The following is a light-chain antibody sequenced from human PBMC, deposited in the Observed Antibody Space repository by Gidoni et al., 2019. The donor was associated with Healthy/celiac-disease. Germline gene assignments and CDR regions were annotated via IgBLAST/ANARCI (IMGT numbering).Light chain of an antibody. J-gene: IGKJ1*01. CDR2: GAS. CDR1: QSVSSSY. CDR3: QQYGSSPPWT. Sequence: EIVLTHSPGTLSLSPGERATLSCMASQSVSSSYLAWYQQKPGQAPRRLIYGASSRATGIPDRFSGSGSGTDFTLTLSRLEPEDFAVYYCQQYGSSPPWTFXQXTKVEFK. V-gene: IGKV3-20*01.